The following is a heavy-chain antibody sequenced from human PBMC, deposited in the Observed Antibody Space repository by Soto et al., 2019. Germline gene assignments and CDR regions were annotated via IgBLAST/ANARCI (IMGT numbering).Heavy chain of an antibody. CDR2: ISYDGSNK. J-gene: IGHJ5*02. D-gene: IGHD2-15*01. CDR1: GFTFSSYG. V-gene: IGHV3-30*18. CDR3: AKDDCSGGSCYSWFDP. Sequence: QVQLVESGGGVVQPGRSLRLSCAASGFTFSSYGMHWVRQAPGKGLEWVAVISYDGSNKYYADSVKGRFTISRDNSKNTLYLQMNSLRAEDTAVYYCAKDDCSGGSCYSWFDPWGQGTLVTVSS.